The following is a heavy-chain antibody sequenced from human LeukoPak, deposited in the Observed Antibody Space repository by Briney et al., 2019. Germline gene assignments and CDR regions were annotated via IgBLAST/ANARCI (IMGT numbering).Heavy chain of an antibody. J-gene: IGHJ4*02. Sequence: SETLSLTCTVSGGSVSNNSFWSWIRQPPGKGLEWIGYIYYSGSTNYNPSLKSRVTISVDTSKNQFSLKLSSVTAADTAVYYCARGGSWYYFDYWGQGTLVTVSS. V-gene: IGHV4-61*01. CDR3: ARGGSWYYFDY. CDR1: GGSVSNNSF. CDR2: IYYSGST. D-gene: IGHD6-13*01.